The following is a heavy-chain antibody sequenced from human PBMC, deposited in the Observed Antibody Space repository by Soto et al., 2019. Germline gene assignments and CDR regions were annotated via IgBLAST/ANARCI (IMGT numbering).Heavy chain of an antibody. V-gene: IGHV1-69*06. Sequence: QMQLVPAGAEVKQPGSSIKVCCKASGGTFSSYAMSWVRQAPGQGLEWMGGIIHIFGTATYVQNFQGRVTSTADKARSRACRALSSLRSDDTALYDCARGRYRSHHFYGMDFLGHGSTGTVSS. CDR2: IIHIFGTA. D-gene: IGHD1-1*01. CDR1: GGTFSSYA. J-gene: IGHJ6*02. CDR3: ARGRYRSHHFYGMDF.